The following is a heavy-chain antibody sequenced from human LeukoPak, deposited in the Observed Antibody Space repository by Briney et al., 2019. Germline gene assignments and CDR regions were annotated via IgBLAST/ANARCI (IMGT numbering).Heavy chain of an antibody. CDR2: IYYSGST. CDR3: ARHVLSLQSYPQKRSFDY. V-gene: IGHV4-39*01. D-gene: IGHD1-26*01. Sequence: PSETLSLTCTVSGGSISSSSYYWGWIRQPPGKGLEWIGSIYYSGSTYYNPSLKSRVTISVDTSKNQFSLKLSSVTAADTAVYYCARHVLSLQSYPQKRSFDYWGQGTLVTVSS. CDR1: GGSISSSSYY. J-gene: IGHJ4*02.